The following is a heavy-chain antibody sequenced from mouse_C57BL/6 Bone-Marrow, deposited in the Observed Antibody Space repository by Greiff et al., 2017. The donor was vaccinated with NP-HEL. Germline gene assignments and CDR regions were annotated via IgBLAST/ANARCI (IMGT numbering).Heavy chain of an antibody. J-gene: IGHJ1*03. V-gene: IGHV1-64*01. CDR3: ARSLVLRGYFDV. D-gene: IGHD1-1*01. CDR2: IHPNSGST. Sequence: QVQLQQPGAELVKPGASVKLSCKASGYTFTSYWMHWVKQRPGQGLEWIGMIHPNSGSTNYNEKFKSNATLTVDKSSSTAYMQLSSLTSEDSAVYYCARSLVLRGYFDVWGTGTTVTVSS. CDR1: GYTFTSYW.